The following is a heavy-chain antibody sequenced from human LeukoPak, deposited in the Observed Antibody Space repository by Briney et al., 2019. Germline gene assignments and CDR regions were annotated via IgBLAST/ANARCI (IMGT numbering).Heavy chain of an antibody. Sequence: PGGSLRLSCAASGFTFDDYSMHWVRQPPGKGLEWVSLITWDGGSTYYADSVKGRFTISRDNSKNTLYLQMNSLRAEDTAVYYCAKDPSLRAMVDYWGQGTLVTVSS. J-gene: IGHJ4*02. CDR1: GFTFDDYS. CDR3: AKDPSLRAMVDY. CDR2: ITWDGGST. V-gene: IGHV3-43*01. D-gene: IGHD5-18*01.